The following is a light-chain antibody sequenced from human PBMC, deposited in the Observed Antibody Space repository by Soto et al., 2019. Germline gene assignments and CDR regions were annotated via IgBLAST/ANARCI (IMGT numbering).Light chain of an antibody. CDR1: QSVSSY. J-gene: IGKJ1*01. V-gene: IGKV3-11*01. CDR2: DAS. Sequence: EIVLTQSPATLSLSPGERATLSCRASQSVSSYLAWYQQKPGQAPRILIYDASNRATGIPARFSGSGSGTEFTLTISRLQSEDFAVYYCQQYKDWPLTFGQGTKVDIK. CDR3: QQYKDWPLT.